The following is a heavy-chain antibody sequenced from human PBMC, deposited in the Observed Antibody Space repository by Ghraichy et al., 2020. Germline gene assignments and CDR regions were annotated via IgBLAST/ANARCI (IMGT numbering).Heavy chain of an antibody. D-gene: IGHD1-26*01. V-gene: IGHV1-2*06. CDR1: GYTFTGYY. CDR3: ARSGAAKKEGWFDP. CDR2: INPNSGGT. J-gene: IGHJ5*02. Sequence: ASVKVSCKASGYTFTGYYMHWVRQAPGQGLEWMGRINPNSGGTNYAQKFQGRVTMTRDTSISTAYMELSRLSSDDTAVYYCARSGAAKKEGWFDPWGQGTLVTVSS.